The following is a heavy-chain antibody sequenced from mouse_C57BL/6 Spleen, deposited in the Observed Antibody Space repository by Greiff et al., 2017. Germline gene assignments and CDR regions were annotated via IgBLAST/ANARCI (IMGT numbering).Heavy chain of an antibody. V-gene: IGHV2-2*01. Sequence: VMLVESGPGLVQPSQSLSITCTVSGFSLTSYGVHWVRQSPGKGLEWLGVIWSGRSTDYNAAFVSRLSISKDNSKGQVFFKMNSLQADEPAIYYCARGDYGRYFGVWGTGTTVTVSS. CDR1: GFSLTSYG. D-gene: IGHD2-4*01. J-gene: IGHJ1*03. CDR2: IWSGRST. CDR3: ARGDYGRYFGV.